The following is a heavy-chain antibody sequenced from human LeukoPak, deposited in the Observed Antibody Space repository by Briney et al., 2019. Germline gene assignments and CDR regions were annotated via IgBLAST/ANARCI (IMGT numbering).Heavy chain of an antibody. V-gene: IGHV3-74*01. D-gene: IGHD3-22*01. Sequence: GGSLRLSCAASGFSFSNNWMHWVRQAPGKGLVWVSRINNDGSMTHYADSVKGRFTISRDNAKNTLYLQMNSLRAEDTAVYYCASLAESHYYDSNYDYWGQGTLVTVSS. CDR1: GFSFSNNW. CDR2: INNDGSMT. J-gene: IGHJ4*02. CDR3: ASLAESHYYDSNYDY.